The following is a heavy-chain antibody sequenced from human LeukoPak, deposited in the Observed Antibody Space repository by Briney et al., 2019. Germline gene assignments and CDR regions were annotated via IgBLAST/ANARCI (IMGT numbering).Heavy chain of an antibody. CDR2: LWPDGSDK. Sequence: GGSLRLSCAASGFSFSTYWMSRVRQGPGKGLEWVATLWPDGSDKRYVDSVRDRFTISRDNAKNSLYLQMDSLSAEDTAVYYCARLFGAVTTFDYWGQGALVTVSS. V-gene: IGHV3-7*01. CDR1: GFSFSTYW. CDR3: ARLFGAVTTFDY. J-gene: IGHJ4*02. D-gene: IGHD4-17*01.